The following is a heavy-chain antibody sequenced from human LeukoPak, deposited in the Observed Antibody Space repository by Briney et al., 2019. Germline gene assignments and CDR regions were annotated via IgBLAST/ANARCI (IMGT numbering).Heavy chain of an antibody. Sequence: GGSLRLSCAASGFTFSDYYMSWIRPAPGKGLEWVSYISISSSYTNYADSVKGRFTISRDNAKNSLYLRMNSLRAEDTAVYYCARAPHYSNYGPYYYGMDVWGQGTTVTVSS. J-gene: IGHJ6*02. CDR1: GFTFSDYY. D-gene: IGHD4-11*01. CDR3: ARAPHYSNYGPYYYGMDV. CDR2: ISISSSYT. V-gene: IGHV3-11*06.